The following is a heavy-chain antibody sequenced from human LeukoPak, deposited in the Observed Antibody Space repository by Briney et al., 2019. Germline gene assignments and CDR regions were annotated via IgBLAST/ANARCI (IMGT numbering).Heavy chain of an antibody. V-gene: IGHV3-7*03. D-gene: IGHD3-10*01. CDR3: AREVSYYYGSGSYYKSNYFDY. J-gene: IGHJ4*02. CDR1: GFTFSSYW. CDR2: IKQDGSEK. Sequence: GGSLRLSCAASGFTFSSYWMSWVRQAPGKGLEWVANIKQDGSEKYYVDSVKGRFTISRDNAKNSLYLQMNSLRAEDTAVYYCAREVSYYYGSGSYYKSNYFDYWGQGTLVTVFS.